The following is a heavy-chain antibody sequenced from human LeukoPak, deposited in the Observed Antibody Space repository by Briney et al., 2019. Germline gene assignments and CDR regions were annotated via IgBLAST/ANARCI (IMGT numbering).Heavy chain of an antibody. Sequence: PGGSLRLSCAASGFTFNNHAMHWVRQAPGKGLERVAMIWHDGSYKYYADSVTGRFTISRDDSQNTLYLQMNSLRAEDTAVYYCARDGRHNYNLDYWGHGTLVTVSS. V-gene: IGHV3-33*01. D-gene: IGHD4-11*01. J-gene: IGHJ4*01. CDR2: IWHDGSYK. CDR1: GFTFNNHA. CDR3: ARDGRHNYNLDY.